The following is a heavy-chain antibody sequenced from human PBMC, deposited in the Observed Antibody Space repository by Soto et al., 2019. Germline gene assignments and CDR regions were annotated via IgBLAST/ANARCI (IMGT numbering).Heavy chain of an antibody. CDR3: AKDLDDYYWFDP. D-gene: IGHD5-12*01. CDR2: ISGSGGST. J-gene: IGHJ5*02. CDR1: GFTFSSYA. Sequence: VGSLRLSCAASGFTFSSYAMSWVRQAPGKGLEWVSAISGSGGSTYYADSVKGRFTISRDNSKNTLYLQMNSLRAEDTAVYYCAKDLDDYYWFDPWGQGTLVTVSS. V-gene: IGHV3-23*01.